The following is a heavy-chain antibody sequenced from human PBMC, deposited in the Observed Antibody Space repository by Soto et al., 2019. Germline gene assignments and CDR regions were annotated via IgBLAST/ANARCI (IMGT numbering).Heavy chain of an antibody. D-gene: IGHD3-22*01. J-gene: IGHJ4*02. V-gene: IGHV3-23*01. CDR3: AKDLFSADSSGYRRDY. CDR1: GFTFSSYA. Sequence: PVGSLRLSCAASGFTFSSYAMSWVRQAPGKGLEWVSAISGSGGSTYYADSVKGRFTISRDNSKNTLYLQMNSLRAEDTAVYYCAKDLFSADSSGYRRDYWGQGTLVTVSS. CDR2: ISGSGGST.